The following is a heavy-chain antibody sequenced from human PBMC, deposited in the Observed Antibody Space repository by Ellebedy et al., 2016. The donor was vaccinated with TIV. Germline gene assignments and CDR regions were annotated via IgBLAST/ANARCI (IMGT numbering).Heavy chain of an antibody. D-gene: IGHD3-3*01. CDR2: ISGNGGST. J-gene: IGHJ4*02. CDR1: GFTFSTHS. V-gene: IGHV3-23*01. Sequence: GESLKISCAASGFTFSTHSMHLVRQAPGKRLEWVSSISGNGGSTYYADSVRGRFTISRDNSKNTLYLQMNSLRAEDTAVYSCAKDRTTFGVVIVCYFDSWGQGSLVAVST. CDR3: AKDRTTFGVVIVCYFDS.